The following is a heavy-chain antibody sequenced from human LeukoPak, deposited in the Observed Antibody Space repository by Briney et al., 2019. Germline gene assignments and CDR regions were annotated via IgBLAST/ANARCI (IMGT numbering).Heavy chain of an antibody. CDR1: GYTFTSYD. J-gene: IGHJ6*03. Sequence: GASVKVSCKASGYTFTSYDINWVRQATGQGLEWMGWMNPNSGNTGYAQKFQGRVTMTRNTSISTAYMELSSLRSEDTAVYYCARPGIAAAGTPVYYYYYMDVWGKGTTVTVSS. D-gene: IGHD6-13*01. CDR2: MNPNSGNT. CDR3: ARPGIAAAGTPVYYYYYMDV. V-gene: IGHV1-8*01.